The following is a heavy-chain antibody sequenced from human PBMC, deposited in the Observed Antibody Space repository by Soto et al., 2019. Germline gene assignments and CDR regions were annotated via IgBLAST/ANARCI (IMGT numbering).Heavy chain of an antibody. D-gene: IGHD2-15*01. CDR3: ARGVVVVAASYYYYMDV. Sequence: SETLSLTCAVYGGSFSGYYWSWIRQPPGKGLEWIGEINHSGSTNYNPSLKSRVTISVDTSKNQFSLKLSSVTAADTAVYYCARGVVVVAASYYYYMDVWGKGTTVTVSS. J-gene: IGHJ6*03. CDR2: INHSGST. CDR1: GGSFSGYY. V-gene: IGHV4-34*01.